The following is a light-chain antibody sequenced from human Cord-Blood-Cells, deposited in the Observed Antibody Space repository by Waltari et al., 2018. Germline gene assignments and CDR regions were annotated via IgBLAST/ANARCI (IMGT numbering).Light chain of an antibody. CDR3: QQYNSYSFT. V-gene: IGKV1-5*03. Sequence: DIQMTQSPSTLSASVGDRVTITCRASQSISSWLAWYQQKPGKAPKLLIYKASSLESGVPSRFSGSGSGTEFTLTISSLQPDDFATYYCQQYNSYSFTFVPGTKVYI. CDR2: KAS. J-gene: IGKJ3*01. CDR1: QSISSW.